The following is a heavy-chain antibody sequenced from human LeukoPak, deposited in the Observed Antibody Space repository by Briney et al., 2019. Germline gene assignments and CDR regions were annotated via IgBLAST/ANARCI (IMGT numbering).Heavy chain of an antibody. Sequence: GGSLRLSCAASGFTFSSYAMSWVRQAPGKGLEWVSDISGSGGSTYYADSVKGRFTISRDNARNSLYLQMNSLRAEDTAVYYCASQGSGYDSPIDHWGQGTLVTVSS. CDR1: GFTFSSYA. J-gene: IGHJ4*02. CDR3: ASQGSGYDSPIDH. D-gene: IGHD5-12*01. CDR2: ISGSGGST. V-gene: IGHV3-23*01.